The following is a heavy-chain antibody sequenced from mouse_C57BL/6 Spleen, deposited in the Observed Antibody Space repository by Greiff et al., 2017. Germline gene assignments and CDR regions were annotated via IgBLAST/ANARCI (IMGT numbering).Heavy chain of an antibody. CDR2: ISSGGSYT. CDR1: GFTLSSYG. D-gene: IGHD1-1*01. J-gene: IGHJ2*01. Sequence: EVKLVESGGDLVKPGGSLKLSCAASGFTLSSYGMSWVRQTPDKRLEWVATISSGGSYTYYPDSVKGRFTISRDNAKNTLYLQMSRLKSEDTAMYYCARPDYYGNYFDYWGQGTTLTVSS. V-gene: IGHV5-6*01. CDR3: ARPDYYGNYFDY.